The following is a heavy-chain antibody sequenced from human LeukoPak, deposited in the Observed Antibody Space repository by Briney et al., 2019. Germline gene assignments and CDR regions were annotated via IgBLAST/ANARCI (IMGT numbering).Heavy chain of an antibody. V-gene: IGHV3-30*04. CDR2: ISYDGSDK. CDR3: ARGDASSWYFSVY. D-gene: IGHD6-13*01. Sequence: GESLRLSCAASGFTFSNYAMNWVRQAPGRGLEWVAVISYDGSDKYYADCVKGRFTISRDHSKNTLYLEMNSLRAEDSAVYYCARGDASSWYFSVYWGPGTLVTVSS. CDR1: GFTFSNYA. J-gene: IGHJ4*02.